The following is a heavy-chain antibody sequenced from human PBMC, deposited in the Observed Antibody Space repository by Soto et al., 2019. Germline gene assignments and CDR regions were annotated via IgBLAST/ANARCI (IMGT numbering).Heavy chain of an antibody. J-gene: IGHJ5*02. Sequence: QLQLQESGPGLVKPSETLSLTCTVSGGSISSSSYYWGWIRQPPGKGLEWIGSIYYSGSTYYNPSLKSGVTIPVDTSKNQFSLKRSSVTAADTAVYYCARRGGGRRTPWFDPWGQGTLVTVSS. CDR3: ARRGGGRRTPWFDP. D-gene: IGHD3-16*01. CDR2: IYYSGST. CDR1: GGSISSSSYY. V-gene: IGHV4-39*01.